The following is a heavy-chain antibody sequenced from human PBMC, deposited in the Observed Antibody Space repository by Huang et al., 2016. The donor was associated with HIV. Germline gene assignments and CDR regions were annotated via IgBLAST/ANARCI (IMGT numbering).Heavy chain of an antibody. CDR1: GYSFNNYW. CDR3: ARPRRTEYGDPWDAFDI. D-gene: IGHD4-17*01. J-gene: IGHJ3*02. Sequence: ELQLVQSGAEVKKPGESLTIACKGSGYSFNNYWVAWVRQIPGKGLEWMAMIYPGDSDSRYSPSFQGQVSISADKSINTVYLHWGSLKASDTATYYCARPRRTEYGDPWDAFDIWGQGTMVTVSS. V-gene: IGHV5-51*01. CDR2: IYPGDSDS.